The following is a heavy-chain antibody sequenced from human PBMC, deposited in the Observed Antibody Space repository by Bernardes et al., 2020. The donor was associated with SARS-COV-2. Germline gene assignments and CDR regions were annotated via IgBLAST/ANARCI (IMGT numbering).Heavy chain of an antibody. J-gene: IGHJ4*02. V-gene: IGHV3-9*01. CDR3: AHVDSSGWYQDY. D-gene: IGHD6-19*01. CDR2: ISWNSGSI. CDR1: GFTFDDYA. Sequence: GGSLRLSCAASGFTFDDYAMHWVRQAPGKGLEWVSGISWNSGSIGYADSVKGRFTISRDNAKNSLYLQMNSLRAEDTALYYCAHVDSSGWYQDYWGQGSLVTVSS.